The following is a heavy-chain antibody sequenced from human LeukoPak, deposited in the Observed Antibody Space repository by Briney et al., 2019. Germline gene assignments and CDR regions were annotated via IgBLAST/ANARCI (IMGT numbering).Heavy chain of an antibody. CDR1: GFTFSSYG. D-gene: IGHD1-26*01. V-gene: IGHV3-48*01. CDR3: AKVLSGSQDY. Sequence: PGGSLRLSCAASGFTFSSYGMNWVRQAPGKGLEWVSYISSSSSTIYYADSVKGRFTISRDNAKNTVYLQMDSLRVEDTAVYYCAKVLSGSQDYWGQGTLVTVFS. J-gene: IGHJ4*02. CDR2: ISSSSSTI.